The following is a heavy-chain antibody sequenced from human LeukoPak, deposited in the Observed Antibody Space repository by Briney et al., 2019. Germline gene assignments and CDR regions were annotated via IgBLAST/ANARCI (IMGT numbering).Heavy chain of an antibody. V-gene: IGHV3-48*01. D-gene: IGHD3-10*01. Sequence: GGSLRLSCAASGFTFSTYSMNWVRQAPERGLEWVSYISRGGTTVYYTDSVKGRFTISRDNAKNSVYLQMNSLRAEDTAVYYCARDLWFQVATEDYWGQGTLVTVSS. CDR1: GFTFSTYS. J-gene: IGHJ4*02. CDR3: ARDLWFQVATEDY. CDR2: ISRGGTTV.